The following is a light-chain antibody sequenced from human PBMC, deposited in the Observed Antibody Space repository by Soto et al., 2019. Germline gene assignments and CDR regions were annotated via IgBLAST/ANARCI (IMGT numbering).Light chain of an antibody. Sequence: QSVLTQPPSVSGAPGQGVSISCTGSTSNIGAPYDVHWYQHLPGAAPKLLIYGDNNRPSGVPDRFSGSKSGTSASLAITSLQAEDEADYYCQSYDISLHNYVFGTGTKVTVL. CDR3: QSYDISLHNYV. CDR1: TSNIGAPYD. J-gene: IGLJ1*01. CDR2: GDN. V-gene: IGLV1-40*01.